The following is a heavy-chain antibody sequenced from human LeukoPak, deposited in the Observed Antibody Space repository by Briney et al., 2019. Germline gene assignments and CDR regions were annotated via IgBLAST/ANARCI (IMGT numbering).Heavy chain of an antibody. CDR2: INPNSGGT. V-gene: IGHV1-2*02. J-gene: IGHJ4*02. CDR3: ARDLSGYSSQSGDY. Sequence: ASVKVSCKASGYTFTGYYMHWVRQAPGQGLELMGWINPNSGGTNYAQKFQGRVTMTRDTSISTAYMELSRLRSDDTAVYYCARDLSGYSSQSGDYWGQGTLVTVSS. D-gene: IGHD6-13*01. CDR1: GYTFTGYY.